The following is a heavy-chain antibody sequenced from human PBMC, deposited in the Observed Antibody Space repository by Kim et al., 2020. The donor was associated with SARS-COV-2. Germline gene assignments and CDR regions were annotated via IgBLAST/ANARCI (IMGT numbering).Heavy chain of an antibody. CDR3: VRDRMGGAFDM. CDR2: ITKSSTTI. CDR1: GFTFSAYD. D-gene: IGHD3-16*01. V-gene: IGHV3-48*02. Sequence: GGSLRLSCANSGFTFSAYDMNWVRQAPGKGLEWLSFITKSSTTIYYADSVEGRFTISRDNAKNSLFLQMNSLRDEDTALYCCVRDRMGGAFDMWGQGTMVTVSS. J-gene: IGHJ3*02.